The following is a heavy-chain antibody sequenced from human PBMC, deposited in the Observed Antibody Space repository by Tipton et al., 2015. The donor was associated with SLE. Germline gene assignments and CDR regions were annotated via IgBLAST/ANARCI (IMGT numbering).Heavy chain of an antibody. J-gene: IGHJ3*02. V-gene: IGHV3-53*05. CDR3: ARDSDYDFWRGHLDAFDM. CDR1: GFTVSSNY. D-gene: IGHD3-3*01. Sequence: SLRLSCAASGFTVSSNYMSWVRQAPGKGLEWVSVIYSGGSTYHADSVKGRFTISRDNSKNTLYLQMNSLRAEDTAMYFCARDSDYDFWRGHLDAFDMWGQGTMVTVSS. CDR2: IYSGGST.